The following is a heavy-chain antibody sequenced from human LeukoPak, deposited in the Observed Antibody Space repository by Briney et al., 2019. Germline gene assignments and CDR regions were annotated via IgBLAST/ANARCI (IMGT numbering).Heavy chain of an antibody. CDR3: AKDLGRLGELSLDY. CDR1: GFTFSSYG. V-gene: IGHV3-33*06. D-gene: IGHD3-16*02. CDR2: IWYDGSNK. Sequence: GGSLRLSCAASGFTFSSYGMHWVRQAPGKGLEWVAVIWYDGSNKYYADSVKGRFTISRDNSKNTLYLQMNSLSSEDTAVYYGAKDLGRLGELSLDYWGQGTLVTVSS. J-gene: IGHJ4*02.